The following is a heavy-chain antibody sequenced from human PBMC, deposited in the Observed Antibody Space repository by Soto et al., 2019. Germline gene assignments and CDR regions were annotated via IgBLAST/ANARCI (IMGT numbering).Heavy chain of an antibody. V-gene: IGHV3-30*18. CDR3: AKVMGVRGVTSGADY. CDR2: ISSEGSDK. D-gene: IGHD3-10*01. Sequence: QVQLVESGGGVVQPGRSLRLSCAASGFTFSGYGMHWVRQAPGKGLEWVAVISSEGSDKYYADSVKGRFTISRDNSKNTLYLQMNSLRAEDTAVYYCAKVMGVRGVTSGADYWGQGTLVTVSS. J-gene: IGHJ4*02. CDR1: GFTFSGYG.